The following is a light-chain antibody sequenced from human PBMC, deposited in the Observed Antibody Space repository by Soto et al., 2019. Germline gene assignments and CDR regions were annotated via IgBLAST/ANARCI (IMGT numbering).Light chain of an antibody. CDR3: MQSTQLPPT. J-gene: IGKJ5*01. V-gene: IGKV2D-29*02. CDR2: EVS. CDR1: QILLHITGETF. Sequence: DIVMTHSPLSLPVTPVDPASISFKSSQILLHITGETFLFWYLQKPGQSPQLLIYEVSTRVPGVPDRFSGSGSGTDFTLEISRVETDDVGIYYCMQSTQLPPTFGQGTRLAIK.